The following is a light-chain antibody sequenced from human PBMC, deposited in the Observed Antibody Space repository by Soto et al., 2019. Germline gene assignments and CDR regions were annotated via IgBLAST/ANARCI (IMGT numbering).Light chain of an antibody. CDR3: HQDDGYTLT. CDR2: GIS. CDR1: QTVTRSY. J-gene: IGKJ5*01. Sequence: PCLSPGEIATLSCRGSQTVTRSYLAWYQHKPGQAPRLLISGISRRAPGIPDRFSGDGSGTDFTLTISRLEPEDYAVYYCHQDDGYTLTFGQGTRLDIK. V-gene: IGKV3-20*01.